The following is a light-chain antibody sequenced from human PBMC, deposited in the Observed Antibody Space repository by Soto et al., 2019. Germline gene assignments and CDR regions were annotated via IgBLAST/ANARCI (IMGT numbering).Light chain of an antibody. CDR2: LAS. CDR3: HQRQSWPRT. V-gene: IGKV3-11*01. J-gene: IGKJ1*01. Sequence: DIVLTQSPATLSAFPGDRVTLSCRASQTFNTRLAWYQHKPGQAPTLLIYLASSRACGVPSRFSGSGSGTDFTLTISAVEPEDFAGYYCHQRQSWPRTFGQGTTVDIK. CDR1: QTFNTR.